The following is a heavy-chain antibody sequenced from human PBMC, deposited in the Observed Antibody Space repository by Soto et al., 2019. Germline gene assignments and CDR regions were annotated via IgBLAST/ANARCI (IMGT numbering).Heavy chain of an antibody. J-gene: IGHJ5*02. CDR3: ARVRGYSYGYWFDP. Sequence: SETLSLTCTVSGGSISSGDYYWSWIRQPPGKGLEWIGYIYYSGSTYYNPSLKSRVTISVDTSKNQFSLKLSSVTAADTAVYYCARVRGYSYGYWFDPWGQGTLVTVSS. CDR2: IYYSGST. V-gene: IGHV4-30-4*01. D-gene: IGHD5-18*01. CDR1: GGSISSGDYY.